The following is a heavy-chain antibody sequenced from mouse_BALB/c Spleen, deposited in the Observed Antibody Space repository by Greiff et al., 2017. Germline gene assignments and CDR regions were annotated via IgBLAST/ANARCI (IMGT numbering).Heavy chain of an antibody. CDR3: ARVKDGYGSSFAY. Sequence: VQLQQSGPELVKPGASVKISCKASGYSFTSYYIHWVKQRPGQGLEWIGWIFPGSGNTKYNEKFKGKATLTADTSSSTAYMQLSSLTSEDSAVYFCARVKDGYGSSFAYWGQGTLVTVSA. V-gene: IGHV1-66*01. CDR2: IFPGSGNT. CDR1: GYSFTSYY. J-gene: IGHJ3*01. D-gene: IGHD1-1*01.